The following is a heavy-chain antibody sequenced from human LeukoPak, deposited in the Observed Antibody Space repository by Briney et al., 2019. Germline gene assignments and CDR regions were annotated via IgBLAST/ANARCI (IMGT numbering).Heavy chain of an antibody. J-gene: IGHJ4*02. CDR1: GFTFTTYD. Sequence: PGGSLRLSCAASGFTFTTYDMNWVRQAPGKGLEWVSYISSTSSTIYYADSVKGRFTISRDNAKNSLYLQMNSLRAEDTAVYYCARDYDFWGGYRVPSFFDYWGQGTLVTVSS. CDR3: ARDYDFWGGYRVPSFFDY. D-gene: IGHD3-3*01. V-gene: IGHV3-48*01. CDR2: ISSTSSTI.